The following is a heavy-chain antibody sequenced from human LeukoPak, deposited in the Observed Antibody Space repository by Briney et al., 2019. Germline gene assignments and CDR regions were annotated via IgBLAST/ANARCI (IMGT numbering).Heavy chain of an antibody. Sequence: SETLSLICTVSGGSIRNFYWSWIRQPPGKGLEWIGYIYYSGTTKYNPSLKSRVTISVDTSKNQFSLKLNSVTAADTAAYYCARNHGGWFDSWGQGTLVTVSS. J-gene: IGHJ5*01. D-gene: IGHD4-23*01. CDR3: ARNHGGWFDS. V-gene: IGHV4-59*01. CDR2: IYYSGTT. CDR1: GGSIRNFY.